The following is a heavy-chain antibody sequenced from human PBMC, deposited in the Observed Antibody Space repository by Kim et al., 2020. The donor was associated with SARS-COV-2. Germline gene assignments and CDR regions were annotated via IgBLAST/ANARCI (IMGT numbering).Heavy chain of an antibody. D-gene: IGHD5-18*01. CDR3: ARRRPVDTAYAFEI. J-gene: IGHJ3*02. Sequence: NPSLKSRVTISVDTSKTQFSLKWSSVAAADTAVYYCARRRPVDTAYAFEIWGQGTMVTVSS. V-gene: IGHV4-31*02.